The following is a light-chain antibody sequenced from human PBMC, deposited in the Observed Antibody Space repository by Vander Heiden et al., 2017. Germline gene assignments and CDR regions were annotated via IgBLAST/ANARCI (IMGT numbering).Light chain of an antibody. V-gene: IGKV3-11*01. Sequence: EIVLTQSPATLSLSPGERATLSCRASQSVSSYLSWYQQKPGQAPRLLIYHASKRATGIPDRFSGSGSGIDFTLTISSLEPEDVAVYYCQQRDNGPQTFGQGTKVEIK. CDR1: QSVSSY. J-gene: IGKJ1*01. CDR2: HAS. CDR3: QQRDNGPQT.